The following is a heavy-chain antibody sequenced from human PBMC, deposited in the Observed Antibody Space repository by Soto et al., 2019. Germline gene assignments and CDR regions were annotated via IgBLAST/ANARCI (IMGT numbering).Heavy chain of an antibody. J-gene: IGHJ5*02. CDR3: ARGVLA. CDR1: GGSVNSGGYS. CDR2: ISPSGSP. V-gene: IGHV4-30-2*01. D-gene: IGHD2-8*01. Sequence: SETLSLTCSVSGGSVNSGGYSWSWIRQPPGKGLEWIGFISPSGSPAYKPSLKSRVTISVDRSNNQISLELSSVTAADTAVYYCARGVLAWGPGTLVNVSS.